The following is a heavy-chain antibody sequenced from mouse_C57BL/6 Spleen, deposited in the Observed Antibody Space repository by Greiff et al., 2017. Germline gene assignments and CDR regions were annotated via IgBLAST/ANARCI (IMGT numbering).Heavy chain of an antibody. V-gene: IGHV1-42*01. CDR1: GYSFTGYY. J-gene: IGHJ2*01. Sequence: VQLKESGPELVKPGASVKISCKASGYSFTGYYMNWVKQSPEKSLEWIGEINPSTGGTTYNQKFKAKATLTVDKSSSTDYMQLKSLTSEDSAVYYCARWVDYWGQGTTLTVSS. CDR2: INPSTGGT. CDR3: ARWVDY.